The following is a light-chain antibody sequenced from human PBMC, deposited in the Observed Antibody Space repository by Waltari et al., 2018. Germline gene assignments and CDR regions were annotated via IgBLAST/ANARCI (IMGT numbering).Light chain of an antibody. CDR2: GVS. V-gene: IGKV3-15*01. J-gene: IGKJ5*01. CDR3: QQYDNWPPLT. Sequence: EIVMTQSPATLSVSPGERATLPCRASQSFRSNYLAWYQQKPGQAPRLLIYGVSTRAPGIPARFSGSGFGTEFTLTISSVQAEDFAVYYCQQYDNWPPLTFGQGTRLEIK. CDR1: QSFRSN.